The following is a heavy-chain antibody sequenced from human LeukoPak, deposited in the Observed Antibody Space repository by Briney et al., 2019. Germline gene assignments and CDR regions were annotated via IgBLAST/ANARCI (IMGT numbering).Heavy chain of an antibody. CDR3: AKSPRKVYSWFDL. Sequence: SETLSLTCNVSGGDISNNYWSWIRQPPGKQPEWIGNLYYSGSTNYNPSLESRVTISVDTSKNQVSLKLSSVTAADTAVYYCAKSPRKVYSWFDLWGQGTLVTVSS. V-gene: IGHV4-59*01. CDR1: GGDISNNY. CDR2: LYYSGST. D-gene: IGHD5/OR15-5a*01. J-gene: IGHJ5*02.